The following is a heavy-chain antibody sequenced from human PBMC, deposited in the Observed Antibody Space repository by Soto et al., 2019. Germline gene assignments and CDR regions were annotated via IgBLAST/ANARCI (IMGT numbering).Heavy chain of an antibody. CDR2: IYTSGST. CDR3: ARISGYVHYYYYGMDV. CDR1: GGSISSYY. D-gene: IGHD5-12*01. V-gene: IGHV4-4*07. J-gene: IGHJ6*02. Sequence: PSETLSLTCTVSGGSISSYYWSWIRQPAGKGLEWIGRIYTSGSTNYNPSLKSRVTMSVDTSKNQFSLKLSSVTAADTAVYYCARISGYVHYYYYGMDVWGQGTTVTVSS.